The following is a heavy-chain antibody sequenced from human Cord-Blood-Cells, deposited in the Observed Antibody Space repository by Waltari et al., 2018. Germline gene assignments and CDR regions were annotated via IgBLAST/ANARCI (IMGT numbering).Heavy chain of an antibody. V-gene: IGHV2-26*01. CDR2: IFSNDEK. Sequence: QVTLKESGPVLVKPTETLTLTCTVSGFSLSNARMGVSWIRQPPGKALEWLAHIFSNDEKSYSPSLKSRLTISKDTSKSQVVLTMTNMDPVDTATYYCARAQAPYCSSTSCPYYYYYYMDVWGKGTTVTVSS. J-gene: IGHJ6*03. CDR1: GFSLSNARMG. D-gene: IGHD2-2*01. CDR3: ARAQAPYCSSTSCPYYYYYYMDV.